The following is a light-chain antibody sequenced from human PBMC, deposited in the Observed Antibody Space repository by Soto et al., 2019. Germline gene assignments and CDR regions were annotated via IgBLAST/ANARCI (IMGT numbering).Light chain of an antibody. CDR1: QSLLYTSNNKNY. V-gene: IGKV4-1*01. CDR3: QQYYNTPYT. CDR2: WAS. Sequence: DIVMTQSPDSLAVSLGERATINCKSSQSLLYTSNNKNYLAWYQQKPGQPPKLLINWASTRESGVPDRFSGSGSGTDFTLTISSLQAEDVAVFYCQQYYNTPYTFGQGTKLEIK. J-gene: IGKJ2*01.